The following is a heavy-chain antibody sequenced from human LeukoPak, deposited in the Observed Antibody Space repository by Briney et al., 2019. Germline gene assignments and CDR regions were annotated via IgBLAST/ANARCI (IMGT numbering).Heavy chain of an antibody. CDR1: GFPFSSYS. CDR3: AGEEGDYYYYMDV. V-gene: IGHV3-21*01. CDR2: ISSSSSYI. Sequence: GGSLRLSCAASGFPFSSYSMNWVRQAPGKGLEWVSSISSSSSYIYYADSVKGRFTISRDNAKNSLYLQMNSLRAEDTAVYYCAGEEGDYYYYMDVWGKGTTVTVSS. J-gene: IGHJ6*03.